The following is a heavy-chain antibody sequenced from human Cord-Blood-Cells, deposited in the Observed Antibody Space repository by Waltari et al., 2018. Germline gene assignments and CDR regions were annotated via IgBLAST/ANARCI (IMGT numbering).Heavy chain of an antibody. CDR3: ARHAHCSSTSCYYYMDV. J-gene: IGHJ6*03. D-gene: IGHD2-2*01. V-gene: IGHV4-34*01. CDR1: GGSFSGYY. CDR2: INHSGST. Sequence: QVQLQQWGAGLLKPSETLSLTCAVYGGSFSGYYWRWNRQPPGKGLEWIGEINHSGSTNYNPSLKSRVTISVDTSKNQFSLKLSSVTAADTAVYYCARHAHCSSTSCYYYMDVWGKGTTVTVSS.